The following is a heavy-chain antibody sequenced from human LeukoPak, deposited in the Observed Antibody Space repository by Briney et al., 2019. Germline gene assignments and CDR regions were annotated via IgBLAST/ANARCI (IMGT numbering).Heavy chain of an antibody. J-gene: IGHJ4*02. CDR1: GYTFTSYY. CDR2: INPSGGST. V-gene: IGHV1-46*01. CDR3: ARSHCSGGSCYSFDY. Sequence: GASVKVSCKASGYTFTSYYMHWVRQAPGQGLEWMGIINPSGGSTSYAQKFQGRVTMTRDTSTSTVYMELSSLRSEDTAVYYCARSHCSGGSCYSFDYWGQGTLVTVSS. D-gene: IGHD2-15*01.